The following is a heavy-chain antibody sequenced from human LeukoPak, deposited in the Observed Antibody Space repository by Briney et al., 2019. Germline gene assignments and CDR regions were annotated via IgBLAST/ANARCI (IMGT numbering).Heavy chain of an antibody. D-gene: IGHD5-18*01. J-gene: IGHJ4*02. CDR1: GFTFSRYS. V-gene: IGHV3-21*01. CDR2: ISSSSSYI. CDR3: ARADWDTAMIDY. Sequence: GGSLRLSCAASGFTFSRYSMNWVRQAPGKGVEWVSSISSSSSYIYYADSVKGRFTISRDNAKNSLYLQMNSLRAEDTAVYYCARADWDTAMIDYWGQGTLVTVSS.